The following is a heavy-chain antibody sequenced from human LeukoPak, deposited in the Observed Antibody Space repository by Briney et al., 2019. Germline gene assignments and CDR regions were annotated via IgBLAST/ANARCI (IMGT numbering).Heavy chain of an antibody. D-gene: IGHD6-6*01. V-gene: IGHV4-38-2*02. J-gene: IGHJ5*02. CDR1: GYSISSGYY. CDR2: IYHSGST. Sequence: SETLSLTCTVSGYSISSGYYWGWIRQPPGKGLEWIGSIYHSGSTYYNPSLKSRVTISVDTSKDQFSLKLSSVTAADTAVYYCARDLVAARPGDNWFDPWGQGTLVTVSS. CDR3: ARDLVAARPGDNWFDP.